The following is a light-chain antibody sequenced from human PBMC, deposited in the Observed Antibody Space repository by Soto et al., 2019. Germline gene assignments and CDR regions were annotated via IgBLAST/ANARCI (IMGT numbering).Light chain of an antibody. Sequence: EVALTQSPGTLSLSPGERATLSCRASQSVSSSLAWFQHKPGQAPRVLIYSASIRATGIPDRFSGSGSGTDFTLTISRLEPEDFAVYYCQPYACSPWTFGQGTKVEIK. CDR2: SAS. CDR3: QPYACSPWT. V-gene: IGKV3-20*01. J-gene: IGKJ1*01. CDR1: QSVSSS.